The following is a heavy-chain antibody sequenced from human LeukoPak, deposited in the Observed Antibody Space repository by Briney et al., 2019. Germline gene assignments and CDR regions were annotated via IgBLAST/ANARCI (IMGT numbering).Heavy chain of an antibody. Sequence: GGSLRLSCAASGFTFSSYSMNWVRQAPGKGLEWVANIKQDGSEKYYVDSVKGRFTISRDNAKNSLYLQMNSLRAEDTAVYYCARGSCSGGSCYFAYYYYYMDVWGKGTTVTISS. J-gene: IGHJ6*03. D-gene: IGHD2-15*01. CDR1: GFTFSSYS. CDR3: ARGSCSGGSCYFAYYYYYMDV. V-gene: IGHV3-7*01. CDR2: IKQDGSEK.